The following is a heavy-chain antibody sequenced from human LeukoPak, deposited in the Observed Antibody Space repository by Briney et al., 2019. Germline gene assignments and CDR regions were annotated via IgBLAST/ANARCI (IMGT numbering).Heavy chain of an antibody. Sequence: SETLSLTCTVSGGSISSYYWSWIRQPPGKGLEWIGYIYTSGSTNYNPSLKSRVTISVDTSKNQFSLKLSSVTAADTAVYYCARSIAAHPSHGYYYYYMDVWGKGTTVTVSS. D-gene: IGHD6-6*01. J-gene: IGHJ6*03. CDR3: ARSIAAHPSHGYYYYYMDV. CDR2: IYTSGST. CDR1: GGSISSYY. V-gene: IGHV4-4*09.